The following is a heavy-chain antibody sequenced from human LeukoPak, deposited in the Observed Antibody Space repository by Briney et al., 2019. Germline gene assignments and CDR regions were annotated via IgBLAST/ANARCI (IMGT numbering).Heavy chain of an antibody. CDR3: ARGNYDYYDH. J-gene: IGHJ4*01. Sequence: SETLSLACAVYGGSFSGYHWSWIRQPPGKGLEWIGEINHSGSTNYNPSLKSRVTISVDTSKNQFSLKVSSVTAADTAVYYCARGNYDYYDHWGHGTLVTVSS. V-gene: IGHV4-34*01. CDR2: INHSGST. CDR1: GGSFSGYH. D-gene: IGHD1-7*01.